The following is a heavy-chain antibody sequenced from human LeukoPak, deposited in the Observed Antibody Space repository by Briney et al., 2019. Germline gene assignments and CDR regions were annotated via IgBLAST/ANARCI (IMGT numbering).Heavy chain of an antibody. CDR2: ISGSGGHT. D-gene: IGHD1-1*01. CDR3: AKDLSNSHVSEYFDY. Sequence: GGSLRLSCVASGFTFSSYAVSWVRQAPGKGLEWVSSISGSGGHTYYVDSVKGRFTISRDNSKNTLYLQMNSLRAEDTAVYYCAKDLSNSHVSEYFDYWGQGTLVTVSS. V-gene: IGHV3-23*01. J-gene: IGHJ4*02. CDR1: GFTFSSYA.